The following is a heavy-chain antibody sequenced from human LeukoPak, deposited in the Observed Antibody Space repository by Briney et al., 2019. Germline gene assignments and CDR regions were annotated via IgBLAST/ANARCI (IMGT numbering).Heavy chain of an antibody. CDR1: GDSMSIYY. D-gene: IGHD3-22*01. CDR2: IFNSGST. CDR3: ARHPYYDTSGLDY. V-gene: IGHV4-59*08. Sequence: PSETLSLTCTVSGDSMSIYYWTWIRQPPGKGLEWIGYIFNSGSTHYNPSLKSRVTISMDTSKKQFSLKLNSVTAADTAMYYCARHPYYDTSGLDYWGQGTLVAVSS. J-gene: IGHJ4*02.